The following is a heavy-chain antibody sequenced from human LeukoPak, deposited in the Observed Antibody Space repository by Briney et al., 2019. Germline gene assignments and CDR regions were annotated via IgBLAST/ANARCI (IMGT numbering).Heavy chain of an antibody. CDR3: AKAWALYYYGSGSLSHYYYMDV. J-gene: IGHJ6*03. Sequence: GGSLRLSCAASGFTFSSYGMHWVRQAPGKGLEWVAVIWYDGSNKYYADSVKGRFTISRDNSKNTLYLQMNSLRAEDTAVYYCAKAWALYYYGSGSLSHYYYMDVWGKGTTVTVSS. D-gene: IGHD3-10*01. V-gene: IGHV3-33*06. CDR1: GFTFSSYG. CDR2: IWYDGSNK.